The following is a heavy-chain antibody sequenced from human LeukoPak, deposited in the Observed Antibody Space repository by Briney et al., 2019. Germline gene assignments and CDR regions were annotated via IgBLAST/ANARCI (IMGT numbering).Heavy chain of an antibody. CDR2: TSGSGRIT. CDR1: GFTLGDYS. V-gene: IGHV3-23*01. CDR3: ARDWTAWCFDY. J-gene: IGHJ4*02. Sequence: GGSLRLSCAASGFTLGDYSMSWVRQTPGKGLEWVSVTSGSGRITSHAESVKGRFTISRDNSKNAVFLQMNSLRAEDTAVYYCARDWTAWCFDYWGQGTLVTVSS. D-gene: IGHD3/OR15-3a*01.